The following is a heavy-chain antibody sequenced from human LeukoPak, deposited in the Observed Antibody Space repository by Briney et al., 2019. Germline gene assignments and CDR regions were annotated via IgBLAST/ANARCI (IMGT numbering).Heavy chain of an antibody. J-gene: IGHJ4*02. Sequence: PSETLPVTCTVSGGSISGDSYYWGWIRQPPGKGLEWIGSIYYSGSTYYNPSLKSRVTISVDTSKSQISLKLRSVTAAGTAMYYCARLWSGYRPPDFWGQGTLVTASS. D-gene: IGHD3-3*01. CDR2: IYYSGST. CDR3: ARLWSGYRPPDF. CDR1: GGSISGDSYY. V-gene: IGHV4-39*01.